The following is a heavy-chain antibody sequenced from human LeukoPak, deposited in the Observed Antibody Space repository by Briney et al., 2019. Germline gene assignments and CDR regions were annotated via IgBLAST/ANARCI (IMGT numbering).Heavy chain of an antibody. J-gene: IGHJ4*02. CDR2: ISSSSSTI. V-gene: IGHV3-48*01. CDR1: GFTFSSYW. CDR3: ARAAGGDY. D-gene: IGHD2-8*02. Sequence: GGSLRLSCAASGFTFSSYWMSWVRQAPGKGLEWVSYISSSSSTIYYADSVKGRFTISRDNAKNSLYLQMNSLRAEDTAVYYCARAAGGDYWGQGTLVTVSS.